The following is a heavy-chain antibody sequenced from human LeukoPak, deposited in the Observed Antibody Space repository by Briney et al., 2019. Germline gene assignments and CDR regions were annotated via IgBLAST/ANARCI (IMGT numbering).Heavy chain of an antibody. CDR2: ISGSGGST. D-gene: IGHD4-17*01. Sequence: HPGGSLRLSCAASGFTFSSYEMNWVRQPPGKGLEWVSVISGSGGSTYYADSVKGRLTISRDNSKNTLYLQMNSLRAEDTAVYYCAKEIYGDSTGGRFHHWGQGTLVTVSS. CDR3: AKEIYGDSTGGRFHH. CDR1: GFTFSSYE. V-gene: IGHV3-23*01. J-gene: IGHJ1*01.